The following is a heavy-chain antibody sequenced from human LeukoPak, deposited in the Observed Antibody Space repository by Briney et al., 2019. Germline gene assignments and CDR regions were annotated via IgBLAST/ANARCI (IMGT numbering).Heavy chain of an antibody. CDR3: ARAITMVRADAFDI. V-gene: IGHV3-21*01. CDR2: ISSSSSYR. D-gene: IGHD3-10*01. Sequence: GGSLRLSCAASGFTFSTYSMNWVRQAPGKGLEWVSSISSSSSYRYYADSVKGRFTISRDNARNSLYLQMNSLRAEDTAVYYCARAITMVRADAFDIWGQGTMVTVSS. J-gene: IGHJ3*02. CDR1: GFTFSTYS.